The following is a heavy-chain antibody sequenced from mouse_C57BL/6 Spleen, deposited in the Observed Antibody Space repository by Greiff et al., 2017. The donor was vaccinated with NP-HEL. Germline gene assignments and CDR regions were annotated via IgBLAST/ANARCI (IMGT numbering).Heavy chain of an antibody. Sequence: EVQLVESGGGLVQPGGSMKLSCAASGFTFSDAWMDWVRQSPEKGLEWVAEIRNKANNHDTYYAESVKGRFTISSDDSKSSVYLQMNDLSAEDTGIYYCTRRHSNPFAYWGQGTLVTVSA. D-gene: IGHD2-5*01. J-gene: IGHJ3*01. CDR1: GFTFSDAW. V-gene: IGHV6-6*01. CDR3: TRRHSNPFAY. CDR2: IRNKANNHDT.